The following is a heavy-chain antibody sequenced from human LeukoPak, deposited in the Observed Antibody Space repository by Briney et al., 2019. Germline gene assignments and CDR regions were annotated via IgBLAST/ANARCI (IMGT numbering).Heavy chain of an antibody. J-gene: IGHJ3*02. D-gene: IGHD1-26*01. CDR1: GYTFTDYY. V-gene: IGHV1-69-2*01. CDR2: VDPEDGET. CDR3: ATGVSGSYFAFDI. Sequence: GASVKVSCKASGYTFTDYYMHWVQQARGKGLEWMGRVDPEDGETIYAEVFQGRVTITADTSTDTAYMELSSLRSEDTAVYYCATGVSGSYFAFDIWGQGTMVTVSS.